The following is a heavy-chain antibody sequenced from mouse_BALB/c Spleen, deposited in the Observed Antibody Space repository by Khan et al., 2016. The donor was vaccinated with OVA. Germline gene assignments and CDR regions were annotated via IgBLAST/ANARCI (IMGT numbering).Heavy chain of an antibody. V-gene: IGHV2-6-4*01. CDR1: GFSLSRYN. CDR2: IWGGGGT. Sequence: QVQLKESGPGLVAPSQSLSITCTVSGFSLSRYNIHWVRQPPGKGLEWLGMIWGGGGTDYNSTLKSRLSIRKDNSKSQVLLKMNSLQTDDTAMYFLARAAYRYDGDYALADWGQGTSVTVSS. J-gene: IGHJ4*01. D-gene: IGHD2-14*01. CDR3: ARAAYRYDGDYALAD.